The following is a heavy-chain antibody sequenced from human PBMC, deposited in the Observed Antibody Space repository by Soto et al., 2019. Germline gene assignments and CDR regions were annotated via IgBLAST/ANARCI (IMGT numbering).Heavy chain of an antibody. CDR3: AGWGGVGVAGSAAFDM. V-gene: IGHV1-2*02. J-gene: IGHJ3*02. D-gene: IGHD3-3*01. CDR1: GYPVTAYY. Sequence: QLHLVQSGAVVKKPGASVTVSCSASGYPVTAYYMHWVRQAPGRGLEWMGGINPATGAAKYKQKFKGRVTIGNGTTTGTAFSAPDGLPTGVTAVVSVAGWGGVGVAGSAAFDMWGQGTLVTVSS. CDR2: INPATGAA.